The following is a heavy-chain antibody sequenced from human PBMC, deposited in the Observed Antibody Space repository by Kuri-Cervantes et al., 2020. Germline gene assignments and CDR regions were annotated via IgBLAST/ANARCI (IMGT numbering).Heavy chain of an antibody. D-gene: IGHD3-10*01. V-gene: IGHV1-18*01. Sequence: ASVKVSCKASGYTFTSYAMHWVRQAPGQGLEWMGWISAYNGNTNYAQKLQGRVTMTTDTSTSTAYMELRSLRSDDTAVYYCARGGKYGSGSYGGHYYYYGMDVWGQGTTVTVSS. CDR2: ISAYNGNT. J-gene: IGHJ6*02. CDR1: GYTFTSYA. CDR3: ARGGKYGSGSYGGHYYYYGMDV.